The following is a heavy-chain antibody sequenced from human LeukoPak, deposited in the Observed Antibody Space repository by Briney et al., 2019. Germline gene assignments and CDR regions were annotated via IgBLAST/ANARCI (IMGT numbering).Heavy chain of an antibody. CDR2: IYYSGST. Sequence: SETLSLTSTVSGGSISSYYWSWIRQPPGKGLEWIGYIYYSGSTNYNPSLKSRVTISVDTSKNQFSLKLSSVTAADTVVYYCARGPGRLAYYYYYGMDVWGQGTTVTVSS. V-gene: IGHV4-59*08. CDR1: GGSISSYY. J-gene: IGHJ6*02. CDR3: ARGPGRLAYYYYYGMDV. D-gene: IGHD3-9*01.